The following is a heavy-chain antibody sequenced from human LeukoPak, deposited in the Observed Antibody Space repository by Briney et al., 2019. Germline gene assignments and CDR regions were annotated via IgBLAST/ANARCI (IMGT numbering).Heavy chain of an antibody. D-gene: IGHD3-10*01. Sequence: PGGTLRLSCAASGFTFSSYGMSWVRQAPGKGLEWVSVISGSGGSTYYADSVKGRFTISRDNSKNTLYLQMNSLRAEDTAVYYCAKRGLLWFGDPPIDYWGQGTLVTVSS. CDR2: ISGSGGST. CDR1: GFTFSSYG. CDR3: AKRGLLWFGDPPIDY. V-gene: IGHV3-23*01. J-gene: IGHJ4*02.